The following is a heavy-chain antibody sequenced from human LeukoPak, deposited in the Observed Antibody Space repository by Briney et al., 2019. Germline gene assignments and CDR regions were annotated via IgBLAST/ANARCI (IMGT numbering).Heavy chain of an antibody. D-gene: IGHD2-15*01. Sequence: SETLSLTCTVSGGSISSYYWSWIRQPPGKGLEWIGYIYYSGSTNYNPSLKSRVTISVDTSKNQFSLKLSSVTAADTAVYYCARAGYCSGGSCYSIFGWFDPWGQGTLVTVSS. CDR2: IYYSGST. CDR1: GGSISSYY. CDR3: ARAGYCSGGSCYSIFGWFDP. V-gene: IGHV4-59*08. J-gene: IGHJ5*02.